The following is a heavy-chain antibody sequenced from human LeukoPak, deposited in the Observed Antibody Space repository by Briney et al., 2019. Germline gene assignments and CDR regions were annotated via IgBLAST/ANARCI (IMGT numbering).Heavy chain of an antibody. CDR3: ARDCRSGGSCYSPPFDY. J-gene: IGHJ4*02. V-gene: IGHV3-33*08. CDR1: GFTFSSYA. Sequence: GGSLRLSCAASGFTFSSYAMHWVRQAPGKGLEWVAVIWYDGSNKYYADSVKGRFTISRDNSKNTLYLQMNSLRAEDTAVYYCARDCRSGGSCYSPPFDYWGQGTLVTVSS. CDR2: IWYDGSNK. D-gene: IGHD2-15*01.